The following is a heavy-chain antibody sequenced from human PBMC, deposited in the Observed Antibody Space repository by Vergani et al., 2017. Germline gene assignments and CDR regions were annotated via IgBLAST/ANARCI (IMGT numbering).Heavy chain of an antibody. Sequence: VHLVESGGGVVQPGGSLRLSCAASGFTFSSYSMNWVRQAPGKGLEWVSYISSSSSYIYYADSVKARFTISRDNAKNSLYLQMNSLRAEDTAVYYCARASLGRSIVVVPAAMKYYYYYMDVWGQGTTVTVSS. CDR3: ARASLGRSIVVVPAAMKYYYYYMDV. D-gene: IGHD2-2*01. CDR2: ISSSSSYI. V-gene: IGHV3-21*05. J-gene: IGHJ6*03. CDR1: GFTFSSYS.